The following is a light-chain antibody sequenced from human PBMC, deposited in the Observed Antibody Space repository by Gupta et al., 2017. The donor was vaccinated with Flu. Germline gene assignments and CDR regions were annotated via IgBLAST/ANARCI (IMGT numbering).Light chain of an antibody. CDR2: AVT. V-gene: IGLV2-14*01. CDR1: SDDVGRYNY. CDR3: NSYTTSSTLFYV. Sequence: SALTQPASVSGSPGQSITISCSGTSDDVGRYNYVSWYQVHPGKAPKLIIYAVTNRPPGVSDRFSGSKSGTHASLTISGLQPEDDADYYCNSYTTSSTLFYVFGTGTKVTVL. J-gene: IGLJ1*01.